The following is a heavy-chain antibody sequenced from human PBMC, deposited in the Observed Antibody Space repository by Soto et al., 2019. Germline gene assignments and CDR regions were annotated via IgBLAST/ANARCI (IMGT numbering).Heavy chain of an antibody. Sequence: PGGSLRLSCAASGVTVSSNYMSWVRQAPGKGLEWVSVIYSGGSTYYADSVKGRFTISRDNSKNTLYLQMNSLKAEDTAVYYCARAAMVRAVIPDKIRQAYMDVWGKGTTVTVSS. CDR2: IYSGGST. CDR3: ARAAMVRAVIPDKIRQAYMDV. D-gene: IGHD3-10*01. J-gene: IGHJ6*03. CDR1: GVTVSSNY. V-gene: IGHV3-66*01.